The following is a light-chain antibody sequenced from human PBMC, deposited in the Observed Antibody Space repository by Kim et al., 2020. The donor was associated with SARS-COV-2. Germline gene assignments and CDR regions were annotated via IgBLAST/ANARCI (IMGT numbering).Light chain of an antibody. V-gene: IGKV3-15*01. CDR3: QQYNNWPQWT. CDR2: GAS. CDR1: QSVSIN. J-gene: IGKJ1*01. Sequence: SPGERATLSGRASQSVSINLAWYQHKSGQSPRLLIYGASTRATGIPARFSGSGSGTEFTLSISSLQSEDFAVYYCQQYNNWPQWTFGQGTKVDIK.